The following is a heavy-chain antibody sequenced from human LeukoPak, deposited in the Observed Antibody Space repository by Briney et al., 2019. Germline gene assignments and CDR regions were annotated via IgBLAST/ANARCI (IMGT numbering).Heavy chain of an antibody. D-gene: IGHD1-26*01. J-gene: IGHJ4*02. CDR1: GFTFSSYG. V-gene: IGHV3-30*02. CDR2: IRYDGSNK. Sequence: GGSLRLSCAASGFTFSSYGMHWVRQAPGKGLKWVAFIRYDGSNKYYADSVKGRFTISRDNSKNSLYLQMNSLRAEDTAVYYCARDLPGIVGATTWFDYWGQGTLVTVSS. CDR3: ARDLPGIVGATTWFDY.